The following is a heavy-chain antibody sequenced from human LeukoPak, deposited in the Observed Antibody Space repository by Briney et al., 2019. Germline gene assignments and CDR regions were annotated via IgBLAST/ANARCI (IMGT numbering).Heavy chain of an antibody. J-gene: IGHJ5*02. CDR3: ARAPSYPSRGGRFDP. CDR2: INNSGRT. CDR1: GGSLSGYN. V-gene: IGHV4-34*01. D-gene: IGHD2-15*01. Sequence: PGTLSLTCAVSGGSLSGYNWSWVRETPGKGVEGSGGINNSGRTKYNTSPKRRVTISVDKCKNQLSLKRRSVTAADTGVYYCARAPSYPSRGGRFDPWGQGTLVTVSS.